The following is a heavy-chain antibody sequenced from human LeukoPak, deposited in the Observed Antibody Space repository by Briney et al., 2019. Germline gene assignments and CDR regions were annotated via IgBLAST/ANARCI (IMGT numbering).Heavy chain of an antibody. CDR1: GYTFTSYY. D-gene: IGHD6-13*01. Sequence: GASVKISCKASGYTFTSYYMHWVRQAPGQGLEWMGIINPSGGSTSYAQKFQGRVTMTRDTFTSTVYMELSSLRSEDTAVYYCARDKVETGYFDYWGQGTLVTVSS. V-gene: IGHV1-46*01. J-gene: IGHJ4*02. CDR3: ARDKVETGYFDY. CDR2: INPSGGST.